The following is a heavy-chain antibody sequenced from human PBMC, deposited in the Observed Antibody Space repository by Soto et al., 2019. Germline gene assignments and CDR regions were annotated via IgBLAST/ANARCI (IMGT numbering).Heavy chain of an antibody. Sequence: GESLKISCAASGFTFSSYAMSWVRQAPGKGLEWVSLITDNGGSTYYADSVKGRFTISRDNTKNTLFLQMNSLRAEDTAVYYCAKERATTTAFDYWGQGALVTVSS. V-gene: IGHV3-23*01. CDR3: AKERATTTAFDY. D-gene: IGHD4-17*01. CDR1: GFTFSSYA. J-gene: IGHJ4*02. CDR2: ITDNGGST.